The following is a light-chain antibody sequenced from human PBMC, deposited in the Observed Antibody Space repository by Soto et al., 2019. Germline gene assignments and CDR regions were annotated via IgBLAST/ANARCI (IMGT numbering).Light chain of an antibody. V-gene: IGKV3-15*01. J-gene: IGKJ2*01. CDR2: GAS. CDR3: QQSNNWPYT. CDR1: QSVSEN. Sequence: EIVMTQSPATLSVSPGERVILSCRASQSVSENLAWYQQKPCQAPRLLIYGASTRATTIPARFSGSGSGTEFTLTISSLQSEDFAVYYCQQSNNWPYTFGQGTRLDLK.